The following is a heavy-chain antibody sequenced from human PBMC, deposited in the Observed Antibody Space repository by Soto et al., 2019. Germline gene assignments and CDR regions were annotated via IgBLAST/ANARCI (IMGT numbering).Heavy chain of an antibody. Sequence: EVQLVESGGGLVKPGGSLRLSCAASGFTFSSYSMNWVRQAPGKGLEWVSSISSSSSYIYYADSVKGRFTISRDNAKNSLYLQMNSLRAEDTAVYYCARSPGVVVVVAATNLFDYWGQGTLVTVSS. V-gene: IGHV3-21*01. CDR2: ISSSSSYI. CDR3: ARSPGVVVVVAATNLFDY. D-gene: IGHD2-15*01. J-gene: IGHJ4*02. CDR1: GFTFSSYS.